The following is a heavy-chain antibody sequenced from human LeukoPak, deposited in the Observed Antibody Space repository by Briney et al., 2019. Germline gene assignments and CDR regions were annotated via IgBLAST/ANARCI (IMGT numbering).Heavy chain of an antibody. D-gene: IGHD1-26*01. V-gene: IGHV3-73*01. CDR1: GFTLSDSA. CDR2: IDRPAKSYAT. CDR3: TRDRGTYNWLGP. Sequence: GGSPRLSCAASGFTLSDSAIHWVRQASGKGLEWVGLIDRPAKSYATAYGASVGGRFTISRDDSKNTAYLQMDSLKTEDTALYYCTRDRGTYNWLGPWGQGTLVTVSS. J-gene: IGHJ5*02.